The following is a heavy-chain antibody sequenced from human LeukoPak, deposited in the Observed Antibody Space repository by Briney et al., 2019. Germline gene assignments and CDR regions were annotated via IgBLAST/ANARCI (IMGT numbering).Heavy chain of an antibody. J-gene: IGHJ4*02. CDR2: ISGSGGST. D-gene: IGHD3-22*01. Sequence: PGGSLRLSCAASGFTFDDYAMHWVRQAPGKGLEWVSGISGSGGSTYYADSVKGRFTISRDNSKNTLYVQVNSLGTEDTAAYYCAKGSYYDSSGSFYFDYWGQGTLVTVSS. CDR3: AKGSYYDSSGSFYFDY. V-gene: IGHV3-23*01. CDR1: GFTFDDYA.